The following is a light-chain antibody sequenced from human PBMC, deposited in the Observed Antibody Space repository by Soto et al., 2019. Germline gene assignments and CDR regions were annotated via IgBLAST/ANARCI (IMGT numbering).Light chain of an antibody. Sequence: EIVITQSPATLCHPPGQGTTLSYRPSQNIRINLDCYQQQPGQAPTLLISGASTRGTGIPVRFSGSGSGTEFALAISSLQSEDFAVYYCQQYEGWPSITFGQGTRLEIK. CDR3: QQYEGWPSIT. CDR1: QNIRIN. V-gene: IGKV3-15*01. J-gene: IGKJ5*01. CDR2: GAS.